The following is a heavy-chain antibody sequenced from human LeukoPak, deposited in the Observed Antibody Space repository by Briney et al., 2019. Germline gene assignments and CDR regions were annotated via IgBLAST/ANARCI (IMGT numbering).Heavy chain of an antibody. Sequence: GGSLGLSCAASGFTFSNYAMTWVRQAPGMGLEWVSSISGSGSSSYYADSVKGRFTVSRDNSKNTLHLQMNSLRAEDTAVYYCAKDFLYNVVDYWGQGTLVTVSS. V-gene: IGHV3-23*01. CDR2: ISGSGSSS. CDR1: GFTFSNYA. J-gene: IGHJ4*02. CDR3: AKDFLYNVVDY. D-gene: IGHD1-1*01.